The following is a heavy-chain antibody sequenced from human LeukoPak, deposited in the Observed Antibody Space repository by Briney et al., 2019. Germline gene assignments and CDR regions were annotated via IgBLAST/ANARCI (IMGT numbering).Heavy chain of an antibody. V-gene: IGHV1-8*03. CDR1: GYTFTSYD. Sequence: ASVKVSCKASGYTFTSYDINWVRQATGQGLEWMGWMNPNSGNTGYAQKFQGRVTITRNTSISTAYMELSSLRSDDTAVYYCARHRLHRLYYDSSGYYHDAFDIWGQGTMVTVSS. D-gene: IGHD3-22*01. CDR3: ARHRLHRLYYDSSGYYHDAFDI. CDR2: MNPNSGNT. J-gene: IGHJ3*02.